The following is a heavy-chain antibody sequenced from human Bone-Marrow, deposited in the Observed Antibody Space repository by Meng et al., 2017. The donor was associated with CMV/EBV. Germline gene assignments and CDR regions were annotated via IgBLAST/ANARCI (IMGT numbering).Heavy chain of an antibody. CDR3: ARGEQISRS. CDR2: ISYDGSSK. D-gene: IGHD1/OR15-1a*01. CDR1: GFTFSSYA. V-gene: IGHV3-30-3*01. Sequence: GESLKISCAASGFTFSSYAMHWVRQAPGKGLEWVAVISYDGSSKYYADSVKGRFTISRDNSRNTLYLQMNSLRAEDTAVYYCARGEQISRSWGQGTLVTVS. J-gene: IGHJ5*02.